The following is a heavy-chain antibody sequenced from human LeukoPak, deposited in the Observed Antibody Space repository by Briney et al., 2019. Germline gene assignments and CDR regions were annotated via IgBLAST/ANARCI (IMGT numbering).Heavy chain of an antibody. V-gene: IGHV4-39*01. CDR3: ARARHRFDSRGYYFDY. Sequence: PSETLSLTCSVSGGSISNNNYYWGWIRQSPGRGLEWIGSLYYRGDTFYNPSLKSRVTISVDKSKNQFSLKVKSVTATDTAVFYCARARHRFDSRGYYFDYWGQGKPVTVSS. J-gene: IGHJ4*02. D-gene: IGHD3-22*01. CDR1: GGSISNNNYY. CDR2: LYYRGDT.